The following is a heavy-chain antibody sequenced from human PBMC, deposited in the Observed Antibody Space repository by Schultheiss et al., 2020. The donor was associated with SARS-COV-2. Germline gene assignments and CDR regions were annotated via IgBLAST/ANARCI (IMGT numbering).Heavy chain of an antibody. CDR3: ARRDGYNYYFDY. J-gene: IGHJ4*02. V-gene: IGHV4-34*01. CDR1: GGSFSGYY. CDR2: INHSGST. D-gene: IGHD5-24*01. Sequence: SETLSLTCAVYGGSFSGYYWSWIRQPPGKGLEWIGEINHSGSTYYNPSLKSRVTISVDTSKNQFSLKLSSVTAADTAVYYCARRDGYNYYFDYWGQGTLVTVSS.